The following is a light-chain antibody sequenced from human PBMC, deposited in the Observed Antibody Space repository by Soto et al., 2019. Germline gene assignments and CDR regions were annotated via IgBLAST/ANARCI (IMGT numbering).Light chain of an antibody. CDR3: KDDVRPPWA. CDR1: QSVTNSF. V-gene: IGKV3-20*01. J-gene: IGKJ1*01. CDR2: GAS. Sequence: IGVTLSTVEVSRSGAESATRSCTASQSVTNSFLAWYQQKPGQAPRLLIYGASRRATGIPDRFIGSGSGTDFTLTISRLEPEDPTVHYCKDDVRPPWAFGQGAKVDIK.